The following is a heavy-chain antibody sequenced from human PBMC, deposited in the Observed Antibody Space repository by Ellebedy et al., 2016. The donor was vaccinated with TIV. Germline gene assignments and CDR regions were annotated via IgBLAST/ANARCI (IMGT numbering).Heavy chain of an antibody. CDR2: IKEDGSEK. CDR3: VREDNTVVRGFNVRGNDF. CDR1: GFTFSSYW. Sequence: GGSLRLSXAASGFTFSSYWMSWVRQAPGKGLEWVANIKEDGSEKYYVDSVKGRFTISRDNAKNSLYLQMNSLRAEDTAVYYCVREDNTVVRGFNVRGNDFWGQGTLVTVSS. V-gene: IGHV3-7*01. J-gene: IGHJ4*02. D-gene: IGHD3-10*01.